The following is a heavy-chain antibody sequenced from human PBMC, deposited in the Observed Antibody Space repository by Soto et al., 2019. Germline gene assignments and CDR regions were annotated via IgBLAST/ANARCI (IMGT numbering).Heavy chain of an antibody. CDR3: ARDGRSRGRGFAY. D-gene: IGHD1-26*01. J-gene: IGHJ4*02. CDR1: GGTFSSYA. V-gene: IGHV1-69*12. Sequence: QVQLVQSGAEVKKPGSSVKVSCKASGGTFSSYAISWVRQAPGQGLEWMGGIIPIFGTANYAQKFQGRVTITADEXISPASRELSSLRSEDTARYYCARDGRSRGRGFAYCGQGTLVTVSS. CDR2: IIPIFGTA.